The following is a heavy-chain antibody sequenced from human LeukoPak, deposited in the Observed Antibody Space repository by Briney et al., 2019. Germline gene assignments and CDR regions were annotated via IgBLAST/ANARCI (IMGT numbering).Heavy chain of an antibody. V-gene: IGHV4-34*01. CDR1: GGSFSGYY. J-gene: IGHJ4*02. D-gene: IGHD6-13*01. CDR2: INHSEST. CDR3: AAFRIAAAGTLGRLDY. Sequence: SETLSLTCAVYGGSFSGYYWSWIRQPPGKGLEWIGEINHSESTNYNPSLKSRVTISVDTSKNQFSLKLSSVTAADTAVYHCAAFRIAAAGTLGRLDYWGQGTLVTVSS.